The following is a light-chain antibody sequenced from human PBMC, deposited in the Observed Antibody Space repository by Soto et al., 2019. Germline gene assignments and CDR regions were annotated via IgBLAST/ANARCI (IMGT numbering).Light chain of an antibody. CDR1: QSVSGSY. CDR2: GAS. CDR3: EQYCSSPLT. V-gene: IGKV3-20*01. Sequence: EIVLTQSPGTLSLSPGERATLSCRASQSVSGSYLAWYQQKPGQAPRLRIYGASSRATGIPDRFSGSGSGTDFTLTISRLEPEDFAVYYCEQYCSSPLTFGQGTKVEIK. J-gene: IGKJ1*01.